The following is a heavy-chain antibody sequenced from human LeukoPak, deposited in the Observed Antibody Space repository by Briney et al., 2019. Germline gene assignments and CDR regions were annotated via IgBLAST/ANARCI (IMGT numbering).Heavy chain of an antibody. D-gene: IGHD3-22*01. CDR2: VWHDGNKT. J-gene: IGHJ4*02. CDR3: ARGVDYYDSGDTIDY. Sequence: GGSLRLSCVVSGFTLSSDWMSWVRQAPGKGPEWVAVVWHDGNKTYSADSVKGRITISRDNSKNTLYLQMNSLRAEDTAVYFCARGVDYYDSGDTIDYWGQGTLVTVSS. CDR1: GFTLSSDW. V-gene: IGHV3-33*08.